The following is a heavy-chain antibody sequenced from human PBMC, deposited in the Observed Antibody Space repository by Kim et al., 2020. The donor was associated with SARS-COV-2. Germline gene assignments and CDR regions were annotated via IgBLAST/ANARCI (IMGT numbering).Heavy chain of an antibody. CDR1: GGTFSSYA. J-gene: IGHJ4*02. V-gene: IGHV1-69*13. CDR2: IIPIFGTA. CDR3: ARILRDTAMVEDY. Sequence: SVKVSCKASGGTFSSYAISWVRQAPGQGLEWMGGIIPIFGTANYAQKFQGRVTITADESTSTAYMELSSLRSEDTAVYYCARILRDTAMVEDYWGQGTLVTVSS. D-gene: IGHD5-18*01.